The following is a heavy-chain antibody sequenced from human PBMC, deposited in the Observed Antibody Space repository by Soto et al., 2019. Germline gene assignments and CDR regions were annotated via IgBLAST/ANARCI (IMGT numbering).Heavy chain of an antibody. Sequence: PGGSTRLSCAASGLTVCNVWMSWVRQGPGMGLEWVARIKSKADGGATDYAAPVKGRFTISRDDSKNTLYVQMNSLKSEDTAVYYCTTQNTVNTGYWGQGTLVTVSS. CDR2: IKSKADGGAT. V-gene: IGHV3-15*01. CDR1: GLTVCNVW. J-gene: IGHJ4*02. CDR3: TTQNTVNTGY. D-gene: IGHD4-17*01.